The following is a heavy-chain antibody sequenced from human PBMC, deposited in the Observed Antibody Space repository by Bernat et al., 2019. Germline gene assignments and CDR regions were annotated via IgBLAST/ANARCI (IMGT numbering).Heavy chain of an antibody. Sequence: VQLVESGGGLVKPGGSLRLSCAASGFTFSDYYMSWIRQAPGKGLEWVGRIKSKTDGGTTDYAAPVKGRFTISRDDSKNTLYLQMNSLKTEDTAVYYCTTVPRVLYGDYMYFDYWGQGTLVTVSS. D-gene: IGHD4-17*01. CDR2: IKSKTDGGTT. CDR1: GFTFSDYY. CDR3: TTVPRVLYGDYMYFDY. J-gene: IGHJ4*02. V-gene: IGHV3-15*01.